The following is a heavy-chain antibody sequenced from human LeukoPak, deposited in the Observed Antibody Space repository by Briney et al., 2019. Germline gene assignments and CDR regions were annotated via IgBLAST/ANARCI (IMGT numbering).Heavy chain of an antibody. CDR2: IYHSGST. V-gene: IGHV4-30-2*01. CDR1: GGSISSGGYY. Sequence: SETLSLTCTVSGGSISSGGYYWSWIRQPPGKGLEWIGYIYHSGSTYYNPSLKSRVTISVDRSKNQFSLKLSSVTAADTAVYYCAGWELLGWFDPWGQGTLVTVSS. J-gene: IGHJ5*02. D-gene: IGHD1-26*01. CDR3: AGWELLGWFDP.